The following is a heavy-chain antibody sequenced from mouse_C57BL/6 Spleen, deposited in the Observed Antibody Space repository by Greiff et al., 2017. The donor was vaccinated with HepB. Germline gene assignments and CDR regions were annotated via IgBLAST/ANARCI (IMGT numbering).Heavy chain of an antibody. V-gene: IGHV1-82*01. CDR1: GYAFSSSW. CDR2: IYPGDGDT. Sequence: QVQLKESGPELVKPGASVKISCKASGYAFSSSWMNWVKQRPGKGLEWIGRIYPGDGDTNYNGKFKGKATLTADKSSSTAYMQLSSLTSEDSAVYFCARGGSYEGWFAYWGQGTLVTVSA. J-gene: IGHJ3*01. CDR3: ARGGSYEGWFAY. D-gene: IGHD1-1*02.